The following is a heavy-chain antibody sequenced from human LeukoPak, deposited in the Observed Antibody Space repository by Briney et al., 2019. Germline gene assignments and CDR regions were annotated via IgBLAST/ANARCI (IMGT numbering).Heavy chain of an antibody. D-gene: IGHD2-2*01. CDR1: GFTFSSYA. CDR2: ISYDGSNK. J-gene: IGHJ6*02. V-gene: IGHV3-30-3*01. CDR3: ARGDCSSTSCYWVGYYYYGMDV. Sequence: GGSLRLSCAASGFTFSSYAMHWVRQAPGKGLEWVAVISYDGSNKYYADSVKGRFTISRDNSKSTLYLQMNSLRAEDTAVYYCARGDCSSTSCYWVGYYYYGMDVWGQGTTVTVSS.